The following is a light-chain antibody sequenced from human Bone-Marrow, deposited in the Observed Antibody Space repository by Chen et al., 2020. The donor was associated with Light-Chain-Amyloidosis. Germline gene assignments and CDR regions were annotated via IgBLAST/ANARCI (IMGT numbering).Light chain of an antibody. V-gene: IGLV1-47*03. CDR1: SSNIGNNY. CDR2: KNN. Sequence: QSVLTQPPSASGTPGQRVTISCSGSSSNIGNNYVYWYQQVPRTAPKLLIYKNNQRPSGVPDRFSGSRSGTSASLAISGLWSEDDADYYCAAWDDSLNGVVFGGGTKLTVL. J-gene: IGLJ2*01. CDR3: AAWDDSLNGVV.